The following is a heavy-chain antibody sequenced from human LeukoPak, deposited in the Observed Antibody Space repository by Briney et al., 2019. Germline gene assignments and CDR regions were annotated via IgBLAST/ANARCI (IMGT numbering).Heavy chain of an antibody. V-gene: IGHV3-66*01. CDR1: GFTVSSNY. D-gene: IGHD6-13*01. Sequence: GGSLRLSCAASGFTVSSNYMSWVRQAPGKGLEWGSVIYSGGSTYYADSVKGRVTISRDNSKNTLYLQMNSLRAEDTAVYYCARTYSSSSYSPFDYWGQGTLVTVSS. CDR2: IYSGGST. CDR3: ARTYSSSSYSPFDY. J-gene: IGHJ4*02.